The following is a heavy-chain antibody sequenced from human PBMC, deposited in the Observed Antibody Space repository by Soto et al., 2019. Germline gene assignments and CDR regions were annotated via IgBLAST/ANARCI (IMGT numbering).Heavy chain of an antibody. J-gene: IGHJ4*02. D-gene: IGHD3-3*01. Sequence: ASVKVSCKSSGITFITSTVQWVRQARGQPLEWIGWIVVGSGNTIYAQKFQERVTLTRDESTSTAYMELSSLRSEDTGVYYCAAGDYHATSGYSSACWGKGTLVTVPS. CDR3: AAGDYHATSGYSSAC. V-gene: IGHV1-58*01. CDR2: IVVGSGNT. CDR1: GITFITST.